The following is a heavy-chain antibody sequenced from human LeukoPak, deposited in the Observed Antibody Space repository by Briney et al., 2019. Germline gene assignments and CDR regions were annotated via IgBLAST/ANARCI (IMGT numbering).Heavy chain of an antibody. CDR2: IYHDGST. CDR3: ARDSSAPRSYFALDV. V-gene: IGHV4-39*07. J-gene: IGHJ6*01. D-gene: IGHD6-19*01. Sequence: SETLSLTCTVSGGSITITNYYWGWIRQPPGKGLEWVGNIYHDGSTYYNPSLKSRVTISVDTSKNQFSLKLTSVTAADTAIYYCARDSSAPRSYFALDVWGQGTTVTVSS. CDR1: GGSITITNYY.